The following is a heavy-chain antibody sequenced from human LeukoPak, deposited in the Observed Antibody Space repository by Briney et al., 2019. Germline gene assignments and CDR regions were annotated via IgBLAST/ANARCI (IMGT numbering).Heavy chain of an antibody. J-gene: IGHJ4*02. CDR1: GFTFSSYN. Sequence: PGGSLRLSCAASGFTFSSYNMNWVRQAPGKGLEWVSSISSSSSYIYYADSVKGRFTISRDNAKNSLYLQMNSLRAEDTAVYYCARDLYYYDSSPFPPPDYWGQGTLVTVSS. D-gene: IGHD3-22*01. CDR3: ARDLYYYDSSPFPPPDY. V-gene: IGHV3-21*01. CDR2: ISSSSSYI.